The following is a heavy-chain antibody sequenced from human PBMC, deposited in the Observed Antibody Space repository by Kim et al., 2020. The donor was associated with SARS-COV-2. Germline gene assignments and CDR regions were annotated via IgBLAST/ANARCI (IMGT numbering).Heavy chain of an antibody. V-gene: IGHV4-59*01. J-gene: IGHJ3*02. D-gene: IGHD4-4*01. CDR1: GGSISTYY. CDR2: IYYNGNT. Sequence: SETLSLTCTVSGGSISTYYWNWIRQPPGKGLEWIGNIYYNGNTNYNPSLKSRVSMSVDTSKNQFSLKVISVTTADTAVYYCARASPYSRSWDHDVFDIWG. CDR3: ARASPYSRSWDHDVFDI.